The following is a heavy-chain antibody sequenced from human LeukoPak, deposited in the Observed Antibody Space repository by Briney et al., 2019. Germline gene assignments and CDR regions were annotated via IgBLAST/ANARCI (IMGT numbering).Heavy chain of an antibody. V-gene: IGHV3-7*01. CDR2: IKQDGSEK. CDR1: GFTFSSYA. D-gene: IGHD3-22*01. CDR3: ARENKRKNYDSDYFDY. Sequence: GGSLRLSCAASGFTFSSYAMHWVRQAPGKGLEWVANIKQDGSEKYYVDSVKGRFTISRDNAKNSLYLQMNSLRAEDTAVYYCARENKRKNYDSDYFDYWGQGTLVTVSS. J-gene: IGHJ4*02.